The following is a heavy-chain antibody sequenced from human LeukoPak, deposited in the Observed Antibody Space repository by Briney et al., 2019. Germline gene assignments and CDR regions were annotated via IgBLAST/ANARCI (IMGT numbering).Heavy chain of an antibody. J-gene: IGHJ4*02. D-gene: IGHD6-13*01. CDR3: AKGGLGSSWYFPYYFDY. CDR1: GFTFDDYA. CDR2: ISGDGGNT. V-gene: IGHV3-43*02. Sequence: GGSLRLSCAASGFTFDDYAMHWVRQAPGKGLEWVSLISGDGGNTYYADSVKGRFTISRDNSKNSLYLQMNSLRTEDTALYYCAKGGLGSSWYFPYYFDYWGQGTLVTVSS.